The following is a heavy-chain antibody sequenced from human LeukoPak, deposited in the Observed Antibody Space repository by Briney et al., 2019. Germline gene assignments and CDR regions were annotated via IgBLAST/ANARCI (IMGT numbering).Heavy chain of an antibody. CDR3: ARPENVVVISDDAFDI. Sequence: ASVRVSCKASEDTFSVYYMHWVRQAPGQGLEWMGWINPNSGGTNYAQKFQGRVTMTRDTSISTAYMELSRLRSDDTAVYYCARPENVVVISDDAFDIWGQGTMVTVSS. V-gene: IGHV1-2*02. CDR1: EDTFSVYY. CDR2: INPNSGGT. J-gene: IGHJ3*02. D-gene: IGHD3-22*01.